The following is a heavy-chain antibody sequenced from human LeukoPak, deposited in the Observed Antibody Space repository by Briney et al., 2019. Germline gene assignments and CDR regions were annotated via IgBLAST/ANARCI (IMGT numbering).Heavy chain of an antibody. V-gene: IGHV3-73*01. CDR1: GXTFSGSA. J-gene: IGHJ5*02. CDR2: IDKKDKGYATAT. CDR3: TRDSGTYNWFDP. Sequence: GGSLKLSCAASGXTFSGSAIHWVRQSSGKGLEWVAQIDKKDKGYATATAYAASVKGRFTISRDDSINTAYLQMKSLKTEDTVLYYCTRDSGTYNWFDPWGQGTLVTVSS. D-gene: IGHD1-26*01.